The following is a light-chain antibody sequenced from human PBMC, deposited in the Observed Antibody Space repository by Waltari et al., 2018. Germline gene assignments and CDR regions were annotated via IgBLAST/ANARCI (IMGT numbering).Light chain of an antibody. CDR3: QTGGHGTWV. V-gene: IGLV4-69*01. Sequence: QLVLTQSPSASASLGASVKLTCTLSRGHSTNVLAWHQKRPEKGPRYLMKVNSDGSHNKGDEIPDRFSGSSSGAERYLTISSLQSEDEADYYCQTGGHGTWVFGGGTKLTVL. J-gene: IGLJ3*02. CDR2: VNSDGSH. CDR1: RGHSTNV.